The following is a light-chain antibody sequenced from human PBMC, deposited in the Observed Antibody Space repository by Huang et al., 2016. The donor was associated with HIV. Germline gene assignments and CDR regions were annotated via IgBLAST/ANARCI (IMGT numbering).Light chain of an antibody. V-gene: IGKV1-12*01. CDR1: QDINIW. CDR2: SAS. J-gene: IGKJ5*01. CDR3: LQADISPRS. Sequence: DIQMTQSPSSVSASDGDTVTITCRASQDINIWLAWYQQKPREAPTLLIHSASILVSGVPSRFSGSGAGTNFSLTINGLRPDDFATYYCLQADISPRSFGQGTRLDIQ.